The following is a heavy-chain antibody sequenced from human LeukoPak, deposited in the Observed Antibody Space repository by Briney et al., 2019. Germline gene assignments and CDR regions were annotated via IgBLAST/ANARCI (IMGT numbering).Heavy chain of an antibody. CDR3: ARDSHSKSSGYSFDY. CDR2: IIPIFGTA. V-gene: IGHV1-69*13. J-gene: IGHJ4*02. Sequence: ASVKVSCKASGGTFSSYAISWVRQAPGQGLEWMGGIIPIFGTANYAQKFQDRVTITADESTSTAYMELSSLRSEDTAVYYCARDSHSKSSGYSFDYWGQGTLVTVSS. D-gene: IGHD3-22*01. CDR1: GGTFSSYA.